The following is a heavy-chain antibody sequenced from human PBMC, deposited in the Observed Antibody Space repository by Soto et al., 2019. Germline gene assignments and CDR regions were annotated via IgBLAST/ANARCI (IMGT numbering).Heavy chain of an antibody. CDR3: ARMYSSGSGWFHP. J-gene: IGHJ5*02. CDR1: GYSISAGGYY. Sequence: SETLSLTCFVSGYSISAGGYYWSWIRPHPGKGLAWIGSFYSSGSIIYNPSLRRRVSISGDTSSTQFSMSLTSLTAADTARYYCARMYSSGSGWFHPWGQGTLVTVSS. V-gene: IGHV4-31*03. D-gene: IGHD6-19*01. CDR2: FYSSGSI.